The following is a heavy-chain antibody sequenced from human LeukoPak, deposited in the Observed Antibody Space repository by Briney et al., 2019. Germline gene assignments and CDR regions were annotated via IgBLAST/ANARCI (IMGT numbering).Heavy chain of an antibody. D-gene: IGHD6-19*01. CDR3: ARVGGWYDNWCDP. Sequence: ASVKVSCKASGYSFTGYYMHWVRQAPGQGLEWMGRINPNSGGTNYAQKFQGRVTMTRDTSISTAYMELSRLRSDDTAVYYCARVGGWYDNWCDPWGQGTLVTVSS. J-gene: IGHJ5*02. V-gene: IGHV1-2*06. CDR2: INPNSGGT. CDR1: GYSFTGYY.